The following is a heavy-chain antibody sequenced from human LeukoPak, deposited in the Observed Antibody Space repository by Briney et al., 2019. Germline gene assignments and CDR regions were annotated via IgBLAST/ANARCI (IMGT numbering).Heavy chain of an antibody. D-gene: IGHD3-22*01. CDR2: TSYHGRDK. CDR3: TKERGGGGRRINLMVGGYGP. J-gene: IGHJ5*02. Sequence: GTSLRLSCAGSGFTFSGFAMHWVRQAPGKGLEWVAATSYHGRDKYYADAVSGRFTISRDNSKNTLHPEMNSLRTDDTADYYCTKERGGGGRRINLMVGGYGPWGQGTQVTVSS. CDR1: GFTFSGFA. V-gene: IGHV3-30*04.